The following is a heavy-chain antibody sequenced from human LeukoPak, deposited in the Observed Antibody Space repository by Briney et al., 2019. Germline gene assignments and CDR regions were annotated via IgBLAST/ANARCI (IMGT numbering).Heavy chain of an antibody. CDR3: AREERYCSSTSCYSFDY. V-gene: IGHV1-2*02. CDR1: GYTFTGYY. Sequence: ASVKVSCKASGYTFTGYYMHWVRQAPGQGLEWMGWINPNSGGTNYAQKFQGRVTMTRDTSISTAYMELSRLRSDDTAVYYCAREERYCSSTSCYSFDYWGQGTLVTVSS. CDR2: INPNSGGT. J-gene: IGHJ4*02. D-gene: IGHD2-2*01.